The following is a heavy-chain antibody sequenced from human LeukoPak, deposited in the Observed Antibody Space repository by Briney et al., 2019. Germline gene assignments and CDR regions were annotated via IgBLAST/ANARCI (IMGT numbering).Heavy chain of an antibody. J-gene: IGHJ4*02. D-gene: IGHD1/OR15-1a*01. Sequence: GESLKISCKASGYSFTNYWIGWVRQMPGKGLEWLGMIYPGDSDVRYNPSFQGQVIISADKSISTAYLQWSSLKASDTAMYYCARPGTTYFDYWGLGTLVTVSS. CDR3: ARPGTTYFDY. V-gene: IGHV5-51*01. CDR2: IYPGDSDV. CDR1: GYSFTNYW.